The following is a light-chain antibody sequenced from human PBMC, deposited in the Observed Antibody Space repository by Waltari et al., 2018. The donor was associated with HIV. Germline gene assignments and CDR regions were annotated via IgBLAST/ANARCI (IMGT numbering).Light chain of an antibody. Sequence: QSALTQPPSASGSPGQPAPISATGTRSDAGGYNYVPWYQQPPVRAPKLMIYDVTKRPSRVPDRFSGSKSGNPASLTVSGLQAEDEADYFCSSYSGSNTLVFGGGTKLTVL. CDR1: RSDAGGYNY. CDR3: SSYSGSNTLV. CDR2: DVT. V-gene: IGLV2-8*01. J-gene: IGLJ2*01.